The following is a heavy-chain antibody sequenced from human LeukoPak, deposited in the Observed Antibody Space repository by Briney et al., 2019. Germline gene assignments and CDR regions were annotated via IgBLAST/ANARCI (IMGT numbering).Heavy chain of an antibody. CDR3: ATTTVTTLGHAFDI. CDR2: IYYSGST. Sequence: PSETLSLTCTVCGGSISSSSYYWGWIRQPPGKGLEWIGSIYYSGSTYYNPSLKSRVTISVDTSKNQFSLKLSSVTAADTAVYYCATTTVTTLGHAFDIWGQGTMVTVSS. D-gene: IGHD4-17*01. V-gene: IGHV4-39*01. J-gene: IGHJ3*02. CDR1: GGSISSSSYY.